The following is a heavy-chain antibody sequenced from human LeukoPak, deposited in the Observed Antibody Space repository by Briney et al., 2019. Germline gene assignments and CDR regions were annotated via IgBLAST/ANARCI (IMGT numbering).Heavy chain of an antibody. D-gene: IGHD4-17*01. Sequence: PSETLSLACTVAGGSISSYYWSWIRQPAGKGLEWIGRIYTSGSTNYNPSLKSRVTMSVDTSKNQFSLKLSSVTAADTAVYYCAGGYGATIFDPWGQGTLVTVSS. J-gene: IGHJ5*02. CDR2: IYTSGST. CDR3: AGGYGATIFDP. CDR1: GGSISSYY. V-gene: IGHV4-4*07.